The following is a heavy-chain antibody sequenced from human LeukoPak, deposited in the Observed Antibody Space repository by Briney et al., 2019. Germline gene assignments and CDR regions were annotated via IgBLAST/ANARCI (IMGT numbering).Heavy chain of an antibody. CDR1: GFTFDDYT. J-gene: IGHJ6*03. V-gene: IGHV3-43*01. CDR3: AKDIAGSGISYMDV. Sequence: PGGSLRLSCAASGFTFDDYTTHWVRQAPGKGLEWVSLISWDGGSTYYADSVKGRFTISRDNSKNSLYLQMNSLRTEDTALYYCAKDIAGSGISYMDVWGKGTTVTVSS. D-gene: IGHD3-10*01. CDR2: ISWDGGST.